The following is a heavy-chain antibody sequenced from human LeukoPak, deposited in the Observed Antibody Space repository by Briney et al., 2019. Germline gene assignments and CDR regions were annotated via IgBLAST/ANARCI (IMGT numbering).Heavy chain of an antibody. CDR3: ARLSVIVGAALEYYYYYMDV. D-gene: IGHD1-26*01. CDR2: INHRGST. Sequence: SETLSLTCTVSGGSISSGGYYWSWIRQPPGKGLEWIAEINHRGSTHYNPSLKSRVTISADKSKNQVSLRLTSVTAADTAVYYCARLSVIVGAALEYYYYYMDVWGQGTTVTVSS. CDR1: GGSISSGGYY. J-gene: IGHJ6*03. V-gene: IGHV4-39*07.